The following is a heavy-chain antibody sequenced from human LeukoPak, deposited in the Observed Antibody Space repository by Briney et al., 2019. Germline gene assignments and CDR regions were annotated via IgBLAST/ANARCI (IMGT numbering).Heavy chain of an antibody. V-gene: IGHV1-69*13. D-gene: IGHD2-2*01. J-gene: IGHJ4*02. CDR1: GGIFSNSA. CDR2: IIPMFGTT. CDR3: ARDLADIVVDPPAMPYYFDY. Sequence: GASVTVSCKVSGGIFSNSAISWVRHDPGQGLEYMGGIIPMFGTTNYARRFQGRLTITADESTSTTYMELSSLRSEDTAVYYCARDLADIVVDPPAMPYYFDYWGQGTVVTVSS.